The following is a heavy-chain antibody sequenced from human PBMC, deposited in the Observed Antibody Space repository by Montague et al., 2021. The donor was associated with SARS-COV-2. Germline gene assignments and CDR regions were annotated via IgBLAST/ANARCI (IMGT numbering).Heavy chain of an antibody. CDR3: ARQGDQLLLEYWFDP. CDR2: IYYSGST. V-gene: IGHV4-39*01. J-gene: IGHJ5*02. D-gene: IGHD2-2*01. CDR1: AGSISSSSYY. Sequence: SETLSLTCTVSAGSISSSSYYWGWIRQPPGKGLEWIGSIYYSGSTYYNPSLKSRVTISVDTSKNQFSLKLSSVTAADTAVYYCARQGDQLLLEYWFDPWGQGTRVTVSS.